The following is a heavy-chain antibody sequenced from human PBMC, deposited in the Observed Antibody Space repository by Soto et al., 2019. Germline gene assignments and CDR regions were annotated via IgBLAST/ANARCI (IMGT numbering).Heavy chain of an antibody. D-gene: IGHD4-17*01. CDR2: LSGSGGST. CDR3: AKDLLADYGDFVDDY. Sequence: EVQLLESGGGLVQPGGSLRLSCAASGFTFSSYGMSWVRQAPGKGLEWVSALSGSGGSTYYADSVKGRFSSSIDNSKNTLSLYMTRLSPEDTAVYYCAKDLLADYGDFVDDYWGQGTLVTVPS. J-gene: IGHJ4*02. CDR1: GFTFSSYG. V-gene: IGHV3-23*01.